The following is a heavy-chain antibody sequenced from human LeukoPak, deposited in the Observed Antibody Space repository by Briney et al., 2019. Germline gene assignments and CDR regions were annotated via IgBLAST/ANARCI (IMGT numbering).Heavy chain of an antibody. CDR1: GYTFTGYY. CDR3: ARVGYSGSFYYYYYYMDV. D-gene: IGHD1-26*01. J-gene: IGHJ6*03. Sequence: GASVKVSCKACGYTFTGYYMHWVRQAPGQGLEWMGWINPNSGGTNYARKFQGRVTMTRDTSISTAYMELSRLRSDDTAVYYCARVGYSGSFYYYYYYMDVWGKGTTVTVSS. V-gene: IGHV1-2*02. CDR2: INPNSGGT.